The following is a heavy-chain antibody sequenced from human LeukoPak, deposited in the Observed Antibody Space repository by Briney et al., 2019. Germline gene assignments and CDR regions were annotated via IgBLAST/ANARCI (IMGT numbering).Heavy chain of an antibody. V-gene: IGHV4-39*01. CDR2: IYYSGST. CDR3: ARCPDSSGYDFYFDY. D-gene: IGHD3-22*01. CDR1: GGSISSSSYY. J-gene: IGHJ4*02. Sequence: SETLSLTCTVSGGSISSSSYYWGWIRQPPGKGLEWIGSIYYSGSTYYNPSLKSRVTISVDTSKNQFSPKLSSVTAADTAVYYCARCPDSSGYDFYFDYWGQGTLVTVSS.